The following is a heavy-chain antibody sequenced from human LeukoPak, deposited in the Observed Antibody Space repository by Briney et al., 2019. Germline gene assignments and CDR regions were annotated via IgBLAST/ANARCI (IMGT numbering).Heavy chain of an antibody. CDR3: AGQGHTETSAAGKYDHDGMDV. J-gene: IGHJ6*02. D-gene: IGHD4-17*01. CDR2: IFPGDAET. V-gene: IGHV5-51*01. Sequence: GESLKISCKGSGYSFPNYWIGWVRQMPGKGLEWMGMIFPGDAETRYSPSFQGQVIISADTSVSTAYLHWSSLKASDTAMYYCAGQGHTETSAAGKYDHDGMDVWGQGTTVTVSS. CDR1: GYSFPNYW.